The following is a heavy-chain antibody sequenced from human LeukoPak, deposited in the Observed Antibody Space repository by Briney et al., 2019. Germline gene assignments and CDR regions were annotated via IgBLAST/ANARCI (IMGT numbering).Heavy chain of an antibody. CDR2: MNPNSGNT. J-gene: IGHJ4*02. CDR3: ATDRTDYGDY. Sequence: GASVKVSCKASGYTFTTYDINWVRQATGQGLEWMGWMNPNSGNTGYAQKFEGRVTMTEDTSTDTAYMELSSLRSEDTAVYYCATDRTDYGDYWGQGTLVTVSS. V-gene: IGHV1-8*01. CDR1: GYTFTTYD.